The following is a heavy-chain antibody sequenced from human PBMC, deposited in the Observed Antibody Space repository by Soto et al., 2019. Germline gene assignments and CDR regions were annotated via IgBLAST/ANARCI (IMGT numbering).Heavy chain of an antibody. CDR3: ARDAPPDLRPFDY. V-gene: IGHV1-69*13. CDR2: IIPIFGTA. CDR1: GGTFGSYA. Sequence: SVKVSCKASGGTFGSYAISWVRQAPGQGLEWMGGIIPIFGTANYAQKFQGRVTITADESTSTAYMELSSLRSEDTAVYYCARDAPPDLRPFDYWGQGTLVTVSS. J-gene: IGHJ4*02. D-gene: IGHD4-17*01.